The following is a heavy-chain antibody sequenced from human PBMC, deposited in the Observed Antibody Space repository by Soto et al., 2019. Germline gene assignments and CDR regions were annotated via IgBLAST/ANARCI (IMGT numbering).Heavy chain of an antibody. CDR1: GGSISSSNW. CDR3: ARVLSTLSPLDY. D-gene: IGHD3-16*02. Sequence: QVKLQEAGPGLVKPSGTMSLTCAVSGGSISSSNWWSWLRQPPGKGLEWIGEIYHSGSTNYNTSLKSRVTISVDKSMNQFSLKLSSVYAADTAVYYCARVLSTLSPLDYWGQGTLVTVSS. CDR2: IYHSGST. J-gene: IGHJ4*02. V-gene: IGHV4-4*02.